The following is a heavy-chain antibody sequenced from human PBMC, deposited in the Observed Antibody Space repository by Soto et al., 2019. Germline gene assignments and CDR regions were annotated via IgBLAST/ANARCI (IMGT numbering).Heavy chain of an antibody. CDR2: IIPIFATA. D-gene: IGHD1-26*01. V-gene: IGHV1-69*06. J-gene: IGHJ6*02. CDR3: ARDLSEVKWLEASKYYRMDI. Sequence: QVQLMQSGAEVRKPVSSVTVSCHASGVTFSSNPISWGRPAAGQGLERMGGIIPIFATAHYSWRFVDRLTLSADISTHTAFMELTSLTSDDTAIYYCARDLSEVKWLEASKYYRMDIWGQGTTFTVS. CDR1: GVTFSSNP.